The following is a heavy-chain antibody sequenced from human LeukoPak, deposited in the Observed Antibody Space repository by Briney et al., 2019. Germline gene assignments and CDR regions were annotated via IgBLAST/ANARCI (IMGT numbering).Heavy chain of an antibody. D-gene: IGHD3-10*01. V-gene: IGHV5-51*01. CDR3: ARQDGSFDY. CDR1: GYSFSSYW. Sequence: GESLKISCKGSGYSFSSYWIGWVRQLPRKGLEWMGIIFPSDSETRYSPSFRGQVTISADKYISIAYLQWSSLKASDTAMYYCARQDGSFDYWGQGTLVTVSS. CDR2: IFPSDSET. J-gene: IGHJ4*02.